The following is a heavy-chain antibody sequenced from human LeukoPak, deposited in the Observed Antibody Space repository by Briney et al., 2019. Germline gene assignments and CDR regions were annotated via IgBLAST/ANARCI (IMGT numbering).Heavy chain of an antibody. D-gene: IGHD6-13*01. V-gene: IGHV3-23*01. Sequence: GGSLRLSCAASRFTFSSSAMSWVRQAPGKGLEWVSTISDSGGNTFYADSVKGRFTISRDNSKNTLYLQMNSLRAEDTAVYYCAKDRYSGLNTIDYWGQGTLVTVSS. CDR2: ISDSGGNT. CDR1: RFTFSSSA. J-gene: IGHJ4*02. CDR3: AKDRYSGLNTIDY.